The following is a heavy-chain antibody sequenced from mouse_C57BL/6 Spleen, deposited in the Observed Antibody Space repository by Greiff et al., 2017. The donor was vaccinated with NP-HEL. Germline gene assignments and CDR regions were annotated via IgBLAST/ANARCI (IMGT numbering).Heavy chain of an antibody. J-gene: IGHJ4*01. CDR2: IYPRDGST. Sequence: VQLQQSDAELVKPGASVKISCKVSGYTFTDHTIHWMKQRPEQGLEWIGYIYPRDGSTKYNEKFKGKATLTADKSSSTAYMQLNSLTSEDSAVYSCARSGYYGSSYYAMDYWGQGTSVTVSS. D-gene: IGHD1-1*01. CDR3: ARSGYYGSSYYAMDY. CDR1: GYTFTDHT. V-gene: IGHV1-78*01.